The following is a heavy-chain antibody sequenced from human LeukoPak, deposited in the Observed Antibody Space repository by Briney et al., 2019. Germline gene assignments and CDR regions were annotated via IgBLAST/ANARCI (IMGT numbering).Heavy chain of an antibody. D-gene: IGHD3-22*01. Sequence: GGSLRLSCAASGFTFSSYWMSWVRQAPGKGLEWVANIKQDGSEKYYVDSVKGRFTISRDNAKNSLYLQMNSLRAEDTAVYYCAKVFARGPNYDSSGGGWGQGTLVTVSS. V-gene: IGHV3-7*01. J-gene: IGHJ4*02. CDR3: AKVFARGPNYDSSGGG. CDR2: IKQDGSEK. CDR1: GFTFSSYW.